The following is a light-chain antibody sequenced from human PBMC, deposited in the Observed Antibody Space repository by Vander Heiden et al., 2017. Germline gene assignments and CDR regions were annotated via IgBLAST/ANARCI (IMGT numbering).Light chain of an antibody. Sequence: DVQMTQSPSSLAASVGDRVTITCRASQRINNYVNWYQHRPGKAPRLLIYGASSLQGGVPSRFSGTGSGTDFTLTVSGLQPEDVATYYCQQTYYTPPYTFGQGTKVDIK. V-gene: IGKV1-39*01. CDR2: GAS. CDR3: QQTYYTPPYT. CDR1: QRINNY. J-gene: IGKJ2*01.